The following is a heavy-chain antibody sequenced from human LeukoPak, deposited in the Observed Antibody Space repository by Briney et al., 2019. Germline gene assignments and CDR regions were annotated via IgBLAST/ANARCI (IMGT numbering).Heavy chain of an antibody. CDR2: IWYDGSNE. CDR1: GFTLSYYG. D-gene: IGHD6-19*01. J-gene: IGHJ4*02. CDR3: ARASTSGWYLSDY. V-gene: IGHV3-33*01. Sequence: PGRSLRLSCAASGFTLSYYGMHWVRQAPGKGLEWVSVIWYDGSNEYYADSVKGRFTISRDNSKNTLYLLMDSLRAEDTAVYYCARASTSGWYLSDYWGQGTLVTVAS.